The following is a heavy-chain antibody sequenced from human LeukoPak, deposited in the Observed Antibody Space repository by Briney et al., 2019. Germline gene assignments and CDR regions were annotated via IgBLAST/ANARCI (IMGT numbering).Heavy chain of an antibody. D-gene: IGHD6-6*01. CDR1: GFTFSSYA. J-gene: IGHJ6*03. CDR3: AKDGRIAARPWYYYYYMDV. V-gene: IGHV3-30*04. Sequence: PGGSLRLSCAASGFTFSSYAMHWVRQAPGKGLEWVAVISYDGSNKYYADSVKGRFTISRDNSKNTLYLQMNSLRAEDTAVYYCAKDGRIAARPWYYYYYMDVWGKGTTVTVSS. CDR2: ISYDGSNK.